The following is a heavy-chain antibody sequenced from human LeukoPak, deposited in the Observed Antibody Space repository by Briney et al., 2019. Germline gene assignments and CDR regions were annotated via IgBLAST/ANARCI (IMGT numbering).Heavy chain of an antibody. CDR1: GFTFSSYG. D-gene: IGHD3-10*01. CDR2: ISFDGSNK. V-gene: IGHV3-30*18. Sequence: GRSLRLSCAASGFTFSSYGMHWVRQAPGKGLEWVAVISFDGSNKYYADSVKGRFTISRNNSKNTLYLQMNSLRAEDTAVYYCAKDQGSGSYYKGEYYYYGMDVWGQGTTVTVSS. J-gene: IGHJ6*02. CDR3: AKDQGSGSYYKGEYYYYGMDV.